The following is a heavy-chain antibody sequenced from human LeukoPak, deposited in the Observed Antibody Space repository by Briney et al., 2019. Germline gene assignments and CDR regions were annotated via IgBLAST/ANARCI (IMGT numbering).Heavy chain of an antibody. D-gene: IGHD3-10*01. CDR3: TTDLWFGELRTDY. V-gene: IGHV3-21*03. CDR1: GFTFSSYS. Sequence: GGSLRLSCAASGFTFSSYSMNWVRQAPGKGLEWVSSISSSSSYIYYADSVKGRFTISRDNAKNSLYLQMNSLKTEDTAVYYCTTDLWFGELRTDYWGQGTLVTVSS. CDR2: ISSSSSYI. J-gene: IGHJ4*02.